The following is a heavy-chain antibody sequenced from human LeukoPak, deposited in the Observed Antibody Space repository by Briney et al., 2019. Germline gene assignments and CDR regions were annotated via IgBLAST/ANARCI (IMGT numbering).Heavy chain of an antibody. V-gene: IGHV1-18*01. Sequence: GASVKVSCKASGYTFTSYGISWVRQAPGQGLEWMGWISAYNGNTNYAQKLQGRVTMTTDTSTSTAYMELRSLRSDDTAVYYCARDRLRYSSSPGGCAFDIWGQGTMVTVSS. D-gene: IGHD6-13*01. J-gene: IGHJ3*02. CDR3: ARDRLRYSSSPGGCAFDI. CDR2: ISAYNGNT. CDR1: GYTFTSYG.